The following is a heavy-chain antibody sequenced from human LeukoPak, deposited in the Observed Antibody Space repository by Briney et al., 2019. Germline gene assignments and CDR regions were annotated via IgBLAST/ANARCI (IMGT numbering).Heavy chain of an antibody. CDR1: GGSISSGSYY. J-gene: IGHJ4*02. V-gene: IGHV4-61*02. CDR3: ARGYYDSSGYDPGDY. CDR2: IYTSGST. Sequence: SETLSLTCTVSGGSISSGSYYWSWIRQPAGKGLEWIGRIYTSGSTNYNPSLKSRVTISVDMSKNQFSLKLSSVTAADTAVYYCARGYYDSSGYDPGDYWGQGTLVTVSS. D-gene: IGHD3-22*01.